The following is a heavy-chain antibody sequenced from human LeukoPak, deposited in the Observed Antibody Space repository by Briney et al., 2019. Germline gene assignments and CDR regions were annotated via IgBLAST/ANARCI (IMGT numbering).Heavy chain of an antibody. V-gene: IGHV1-2*02. Sequence: ASVKVSCKASGYTFTGYYMHWVRQAPGQGLEWMGWINPNSGGTNYAQKFQGRVTMTRDTSISTAYMELSSLKSDDTAVYYCARVAMSGIGSDDFWGQGTLVAASS. D-gene: IGHD1-26*01. CDR1: GYTFTGYY. CDR2: INPNSGGT. CDR3: ARVAMSGIGSDDF. J-gene: IGHJ4*02.